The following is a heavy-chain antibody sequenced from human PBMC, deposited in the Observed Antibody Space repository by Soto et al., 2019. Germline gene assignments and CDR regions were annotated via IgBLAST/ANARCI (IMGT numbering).Heavy chain of an antibody. V-gene: IGHV3-30-3*01. CDR1: GLTFSSFA. CDR3: ARDGGWREYFLH. J-gene: IGHJ1*01. Sequence: QVQLVESGGGVVQPGRSLRLSCAASGLTFSSFAMHWVRQAPGKGLEWVALISHDGNNQYYADSVKGRFTVSRDNSMSTLYLQMNSLSPEDTAIYYCARDGGWREYFLHWGQGTPVTVSS. D-gene: IGHD6-19*01. CDR2: ISHDGNNQ.